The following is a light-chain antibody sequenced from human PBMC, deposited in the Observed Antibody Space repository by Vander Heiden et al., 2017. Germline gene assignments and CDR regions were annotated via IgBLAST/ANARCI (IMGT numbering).Light chain of an antibody. V-gene: IGKV3-20*01. CDR1: QSVSSSY. Sequence: EIVLTQSPGTLSLYPGERATLSCRASQSVSSSYLAWYQQKPGQAPRLVIYGASSRATGIPDRFSGSWSGTDFTLTISRLEPEDFAVYYCQQYGSSPQLTFGVWTKVEI. CDR2: GAS. CDR3: QQYGSSPQLT. J-gene: IGKJ4*01.